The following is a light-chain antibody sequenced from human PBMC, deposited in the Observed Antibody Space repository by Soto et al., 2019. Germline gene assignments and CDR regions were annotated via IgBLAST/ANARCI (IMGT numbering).Light chain of an antibody. V-gene: IGKV1-39*01. CDR2: AAS. CDR3: QQSYSSPPT. CDR1: QSISNH. J-gene: IGKJ1*01. Sequence: IQQTQSQYSLCAYVEERVILTCLASQSISNHLNWYQQKPGKAPKLLIFAASSLQSGVPSRFSGSRSGPDFTLTISSLQPEDFATYYCQQSYSSPPTFGQGTKVDI.